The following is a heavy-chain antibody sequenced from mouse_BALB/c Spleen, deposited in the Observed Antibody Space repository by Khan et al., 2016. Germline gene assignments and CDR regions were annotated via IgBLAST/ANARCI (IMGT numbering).Heavy chain of an antibody. Sequence: EVQLQESGPGLVKPSQSLSLTCTVPGYSITSDYAWNWIRQFPGNKLEWMGYISYSGSTSYNPSLKSRISITQDTSKNQFFLQLNSVTTDDTATYYCARGMITTFDYWGQGTTLTVSS. J-gene: IGHJ2*01. CDR1: GYSITSDYA. CDR3: ARGMITTFDY. V-gene: IGHV3-2*02. CDR2: ISYSGST. D-gene: IGHD2-4*01.